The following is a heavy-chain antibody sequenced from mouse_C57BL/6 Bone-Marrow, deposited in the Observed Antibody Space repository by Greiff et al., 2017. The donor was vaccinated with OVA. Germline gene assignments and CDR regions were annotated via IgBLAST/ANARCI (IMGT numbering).Heavy chain of an antibody. J-gene: IGHJ2*01. CDR2: ISSGGSYT. CDR1: GFTFSSYG. CDR3: ARRWLLCDY. V-gene: IGHV5-6*01. Sequence: EVQLQESGGDLVKPGGSLKLSCAASGFTFSSYGMSWVRQTPDKRLEWVATISSGGSYTYYPDSVKGRVTISRDNAKNTLYLQMSSLKSEDTAMYYCARRWLLCDYWGQGTTLTVSS. D-gene: IGHD2-3*01.